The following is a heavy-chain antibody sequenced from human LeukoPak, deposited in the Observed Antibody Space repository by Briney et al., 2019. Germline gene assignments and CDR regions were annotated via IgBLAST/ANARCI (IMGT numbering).Heavy chain of an antibody. Sequence: GGSLRLSCAASGFTFSSYGMSWVRQAPGKGLEWVSTISGNGDKTYYADSVKGRFTISRDNSKNTLYLQMNSLRAEDTALFYCAKSSCSSSSCCTDYWGRGTLVTVPS. CDR1: GFTFSSYG. CDR2: ISGNGDKT. D-gene: IGHD2-2*02. V-gene: IGHV3-23*01. J-gene: IGHJ4*02. CDR3: AKSSCSSSSCCTDY.